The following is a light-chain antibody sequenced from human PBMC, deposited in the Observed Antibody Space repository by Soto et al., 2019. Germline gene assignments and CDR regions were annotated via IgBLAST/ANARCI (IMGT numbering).Light chain of an antibody. CDR2: EGS. V-gene: IGLV2-23*01. CDR1: SSYVGSYNL. J-gene: IGLJ2*01. CDR3: CSYPSSSTYVV. Sequence: QSALTQPASVSGSPGQSITISCTGTSSYVGSYNLVSWYQHHPGKAPKLMIYEGSKRPSGVSNRFSGSKSGNTASLTISGLQVEDEADYYCCSYPSSSTYVVFGGGTKLTRP.